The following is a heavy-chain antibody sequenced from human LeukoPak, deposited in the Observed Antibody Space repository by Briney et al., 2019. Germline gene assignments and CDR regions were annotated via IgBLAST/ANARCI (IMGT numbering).Heavy chain of an antibody. CDR1: GGSFNGLY. Sequence: SETLSLTCAVHGGSFNGLYWTWMRQAPGRGPEWIGEINHSRGTSYTASLWSRVTISQDTSKNLFSLKLTSVTAADTAVYYCARGLGEGYPDSWGQGTLVIVSS. CDR3: ARGLGEGYPDS. V-gene: IGHV4-34*01. CDR2: INHSRGT. D-gene: IGHD5-24*01. J-gene: IGHJ4*02.